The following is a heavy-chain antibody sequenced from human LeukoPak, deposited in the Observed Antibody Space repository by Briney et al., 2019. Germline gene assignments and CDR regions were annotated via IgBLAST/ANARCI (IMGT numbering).Heavy chain of an antibody. CDR2: IIPMFGTT. J-gene: IGHJ6*03. CDR1: GGTFSNYA. D-gene: IGHD4-11*01. CDR3: ASVTVTTWAPDGHMDV. V-gene: IGHV1-69*05. Sequence: GASVKVSCKASGGTFSNYAISLVRQAPGQGLEWMGRIIPMFGTTNYAQNLQGRVTITTDESTSTAYMEVSSLRIEDTAVYYCASVTVTTWAPDGHMDVWGKGTTVTVSS.